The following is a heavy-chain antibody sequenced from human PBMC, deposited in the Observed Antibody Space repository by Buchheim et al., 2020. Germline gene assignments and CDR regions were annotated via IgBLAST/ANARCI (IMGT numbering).Heavy chain of an antibody. CDR1: GYTFTGYY. CDR2: INPNSGGT. Sequence: QVQLVQSGAEVKKPGASVKVSCKASGYTFTGYYMHWVRQAPGQGPEWMGWINPNSGGTNYAQKFQGWVTMTRDTSISTDYMELSRLRSDDTAVYYCARDNCSSTSCYGTSWFDPWGQGTL. D-gene: IGHD2-2*01. J-gene: IGHJ5*02. V-gene: IGHV1-2*04. CDR3: ARDNCSSTSCYGTSWFDP.